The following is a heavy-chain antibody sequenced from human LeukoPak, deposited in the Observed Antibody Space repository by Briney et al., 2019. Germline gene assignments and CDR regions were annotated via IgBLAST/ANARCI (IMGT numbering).Heavy chain of an antibody. V-gene: IGHV3-48*03. CDR2: ISSSGSTI. J-gene: IGHJ5*02. CDR3: AREKYYYDSSGYYRWFDP. Sequence: GGSLRLSCAASGFTFSSYEMNWVRQAQGKGLEWVSYISSSGSTIYYADSVKGRFTISRDNAKNSLYLQMNSLRAEDTAVYYCAREKYYYDSSGYYRWFDPWGQGTLVTVSS. D-gene: IGHD3-22*01. CDR1: GFTFSSYE.